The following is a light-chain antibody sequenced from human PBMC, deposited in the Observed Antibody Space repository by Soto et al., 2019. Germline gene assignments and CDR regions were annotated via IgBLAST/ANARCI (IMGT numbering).Light chain of an antibody. J-gene: IGLJ2*01. V-gene: IGLV2-14*01. Sequence: QSALTQPASVSGSPGQSSTISCTGTSSDVGGYNYVSWYQQHPGKAPKLMIYDVSNRPSGVSNRFSGSKSGNTASLTISGLQAEDEADYYCSSYTSSSTLPVVFGGGTQLTVL. CDR2: DVS. CDR1: SSDVGGYNY. CDR3: SSYTSSSTLPVV.